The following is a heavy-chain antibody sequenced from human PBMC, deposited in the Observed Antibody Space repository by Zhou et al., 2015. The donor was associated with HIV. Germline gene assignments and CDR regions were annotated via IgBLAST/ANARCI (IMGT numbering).Heavy chain of an antibody. J-gene: IGHJ4*02. CDR3: ARDFDYGGNSGY. V-gene: IGHV3-9*01. Sequence: EVQLVESGGGLVQPGRSLRLSCAASGFTFDDYAMHWVRQAPGKGLEWVSGISWNSGSIGYADSVKGRFTISRDNAKNSLYLQMNSLRAEDTALYYCARDFDYGGNSGYWGQGTLVTVSS. CDR2: ISWNSGSI. D-gene: IGHD4-23*01. CDR1: GFTFDDYA.